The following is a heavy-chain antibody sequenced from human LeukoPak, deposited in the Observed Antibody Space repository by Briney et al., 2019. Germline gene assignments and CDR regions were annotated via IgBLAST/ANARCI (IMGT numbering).Heavy chain of an antibody. Sequence: GGSLRLSCAASGFTFSGSAMHWVRQASGKGLEWVGRIRSKANSYATAYAASVKGRFTISRDDSKNTAYLQMNSLKTEDTAVYYCTRHGAYYMDVWGKGTTVTVSS. CDR1: GFTFSGSA. CDR2: IRSKANSYAT. CDR3: TRHGAYYMDV. J-gene: IGHJ6*03. D-gene: IGHD3-16*01. V-gene: IGHV3-73*01.